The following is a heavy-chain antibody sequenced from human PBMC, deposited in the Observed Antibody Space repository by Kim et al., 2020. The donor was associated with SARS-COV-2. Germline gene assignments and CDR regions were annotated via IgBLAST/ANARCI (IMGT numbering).Heavy chain of an antibody. CDR3: ARAIAAAAPYWYFDL. J-gene: IGHJ2*01. CDR1: GFTFSSYW. D-gene: IGHD6-13*01. Sequence: GGSLRLSCAASGFTFSSYWMSWVRQAPGKRLEWVANIKQDGSEKYYVDSVKGRFTISRDNAKNSLYLQMNSLRAEDTTVYYCARAIAAAAPYWYFDLWGRGTLVTVSS. V-gene: IGHV3-7*01. CDR2: IKQDGSEK.